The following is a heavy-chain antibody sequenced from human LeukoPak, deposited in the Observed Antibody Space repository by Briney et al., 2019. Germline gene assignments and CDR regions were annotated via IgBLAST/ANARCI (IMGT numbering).Heavy chain of an antibody. D-gene: IGHD3-3*01. CDR1: GGSISSGSYY. CDR2: IYTSGGT. Sequence: PSETLSLTCTVSGGSISSGSYYWSWIRQPAGKGLEWIGHIYTSGGTNYNPSLKSRVTISVDTSKNQFSLKLSSVTAADTAVYYCARGPQLNTYYDFWSGYNWFDPWGQGTLVTVSS. J-gene: IGHJ5*02. CDR3: ARGPQLNTYYDFWSGYNWFDP. V-gene: IGHV4-61*09.